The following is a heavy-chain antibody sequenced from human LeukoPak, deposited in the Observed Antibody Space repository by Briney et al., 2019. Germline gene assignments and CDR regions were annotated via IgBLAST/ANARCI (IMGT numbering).Heavy chain of an antibody. Sequence: GGSLRLSCAASGFTFSSYSMNWVRQAPGKGLEWVSYISSSSSTIYYADSVKGRFTISRDNAKNSLYLQMNSLRAEDTAVYYCARGGYYDSSGPTPWFDPWGQGTLVTVSS. CDR1: GFTFSSYS. CDR3: ARGGYYDSSGPTPWFDP. J-gene: IGHJ5*02. D-gene: IGHD3-22*01. CDR2: ISSSSSTI. V-gene: IGHV3-48*04.